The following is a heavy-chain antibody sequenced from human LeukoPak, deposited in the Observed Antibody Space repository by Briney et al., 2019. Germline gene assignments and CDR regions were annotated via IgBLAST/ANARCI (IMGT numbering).Heavy chain of an antibody. Sequence: TSETLSLTCTVSGGSISSSSYYWGWIRQPPGKGLEWIGSIYYSGSTYYNPSLKSRVTISVDTSKNQFSLKLSSVTAADTAVYYCARRNVVTSNFDYWGQGTLVTVSS. CDR3: ARRNVVTSNFDY. CDR1: GGSISSSSYY. D-gene: IGHD4-23*01. J-gene: IGHJ4*02. V-gene: IGHV4-39*01. CDR2: IYYSGST.